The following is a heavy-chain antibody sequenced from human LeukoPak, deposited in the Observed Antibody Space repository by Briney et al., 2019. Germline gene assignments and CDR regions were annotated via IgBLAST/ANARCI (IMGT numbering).Heavy chain of an antibody. Sequence: PGGSLRLSCAASGFTFSSYSMNWARQAPGKGLEWVSSISSSSSYIYYADSVKGRFTISRDNAKNSLYLQMNSLRAEDTAVYYCARVWELRGVLFDYWGQGTLVTVSS. J-gene: IGHJ4*02. CDR2: ISSSSSYI. D-gene: IGHD1-26*01. CDR3: ARVWELRGVLFDY. CDR1: GFTFSSYS. V-gene: IGHV3-21*01.